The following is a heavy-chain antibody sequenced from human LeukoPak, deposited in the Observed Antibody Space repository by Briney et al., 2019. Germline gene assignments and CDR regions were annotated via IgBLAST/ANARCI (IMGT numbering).Heavy chain of an antibody. V-gene: IGHV4-59*08. CDR1: GGSINSYY. CDR3: SRTLLGRLFDY. CDR2: IYYSGST. J-gene: IGHJ4*02. Sequence: EASETLSLTWTVSGGSINSYYWSWIRQPPGKGLEWIGYIYYSGSTNYNPSLKSRVTISLDTSKNQFSLKLTSVTAAATAVYYCSRTLLGRLFDYWGQGTLVTVSS. D-gene: IGHD2-8*02.